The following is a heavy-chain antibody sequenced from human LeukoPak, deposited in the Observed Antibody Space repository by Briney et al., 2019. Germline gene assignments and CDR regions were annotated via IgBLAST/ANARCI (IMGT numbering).Heavy chain of an antibody. CDR2: IYYSGST. V-gene: IGHV4-30-4*01. J-gene: IGHJ4*02. Sequence: PSETLSLTCTVSGGSISSGDYYWSRIRQPPGKGLEWIGYIYYSGSTYYNPSLKSRVTISVDTSKNQFSLKLSSVTAADTAVYYCARVLTGYSHEFDYWGQGTLVTVSS. CDR1: GGSISSGDYY. D-gene: IGHD3-9*01. CDR3: ARVLTGYSHEFDY.